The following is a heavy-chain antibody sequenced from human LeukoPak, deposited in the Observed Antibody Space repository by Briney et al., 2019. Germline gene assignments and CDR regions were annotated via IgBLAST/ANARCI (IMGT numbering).Heavy chain of an antibody. CDR3: ARGLGYCSGGSCYFQEWFDP. J-gene: IGHJ5*02. CDR1: GYTFTSCD. D-gene: IGHD2-15*01. V-gene: IGHV1-8*01. CDR2: MNPNSGNT. Sequence: ASVKVSCKASGYTFTSCDINWVRQATGQGLEWMGWMNPNSGNTGYAQKFQGRVTMTRNTSISTAYMELSSLRSEDTAVYYCARGLGYCSGGSCYFQEWFDPWGQGTLVTVSS.